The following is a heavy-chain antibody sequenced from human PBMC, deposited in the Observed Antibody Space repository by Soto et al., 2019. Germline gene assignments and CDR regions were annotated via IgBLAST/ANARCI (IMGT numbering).Heavy chain of an antibody. Sequence: QVQLQESGPGLVKPSETLSLTCTVSGGSISSYYWSWIRQPPGKGLEWIGYIYYSGSTNYNPSLKSRVTRSVDTSKNQFSLKLSSVTAADTAVYYCARGRYYDFWSGYSPFDYWGQGTLVTVSS. CDR1: GGSISSYY. D-gene: IGHD3-3*01. CDR2: IYYSGST. J-gene: IGHJ4*02. V-gene: IGHV4-59*08. CDR3: ARGRYYDFWSGYSPFDY.